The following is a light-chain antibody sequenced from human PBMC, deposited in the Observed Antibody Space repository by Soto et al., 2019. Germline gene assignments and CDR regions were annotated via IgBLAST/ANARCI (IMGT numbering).Light chain of an antibody. J-gene: IGKJ3*01. CDR2: GAS. Sequence: DIQMTQSPSSLSASVGARVSITCQASEDIRTSLSWFQHNPGRAPKLLIYGASYLETGVPSRFRGSGTVTDFTLAVSSLQPEDIATYCCQLYNNLPPFIFGPGTIVDIK. CDR3: QLYNNLPPFI. CDR1: EDIRTS. V-gene: IGKV1-33*01.